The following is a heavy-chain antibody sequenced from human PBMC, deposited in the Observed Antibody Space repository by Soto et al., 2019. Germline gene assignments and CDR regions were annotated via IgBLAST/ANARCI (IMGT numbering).Heavy chain of an antibody. CDR2: ISGRGDTT. D-gene: IGHD3-16*01. CDR3: AKDHIDYIWTNAENDAFDI. Sequence: GGSLRLSCAASGFTFSSYAMNWVRQAPGKGLEWVSGISGRGDTTYYADSVQGRFTISRDNSKNTLYLQLSSLRAEDTALYYCAKDHIDYIWTNAENDAFDIWGQGTMVTVSS. J-gene: IGHJ3*02. CDR1: GFTFSSYA. V-gene: IGHV3-23*01.